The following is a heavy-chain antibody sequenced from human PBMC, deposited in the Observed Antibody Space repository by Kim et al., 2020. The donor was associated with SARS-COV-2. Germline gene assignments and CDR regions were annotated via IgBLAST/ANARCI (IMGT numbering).Heavy chain of an antibody. V-gene: IGHV4-30-4*01. CDR1: GGSISSGDYY. J-gene: IGHJ6*02. D-gene: IGHD3-10*01. CDR3: ARDKIGDGSGNKYYYYGMDV. CDR2: IYYSGST. Sequence: SETLSLTCTVSGGSISSGDYYWSWIRQPPGKGLEWIGYIYYSGSTYYNPSLKSRVTISVDTSKNQFSLKLSSVTAADTAVYYCARDKIGDGSGNKYYYYGMDVWGQGTTVTVSS.